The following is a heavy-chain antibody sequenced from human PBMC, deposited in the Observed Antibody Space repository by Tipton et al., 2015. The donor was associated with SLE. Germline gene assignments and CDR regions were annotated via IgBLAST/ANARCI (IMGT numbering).Heavy chain of an antibody. Sequence: QVQLVQSGPEVKKPGASVKVSCKASGYTFTSYGISWVRQAPGQGLAWMGWINPDNGNTNFAQNLQGRVIMTADTSTSTAYMELRSLRSDDTAVYYCARYDSSGYYFDYWGQGTLVTVSS. D-gene: IGHD3-22*01. CDR2: INPDNGNT. V-gene: IGHV1-18*01. CDR3: ARYDSSGYYFDY. CDR1: GYTFTSYG. J-gene: IGHJ4*02.